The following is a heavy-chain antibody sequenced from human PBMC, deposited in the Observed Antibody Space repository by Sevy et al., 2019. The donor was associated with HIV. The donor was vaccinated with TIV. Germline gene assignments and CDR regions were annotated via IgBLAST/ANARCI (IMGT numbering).Heavy chain of an antibody. CDR1: GFAFYDYS. J-gene: IGHJ4*02. Sequence: GGSLRLSCAASGFAFYDYSMSWIRQAPGKGLEWVATLSFGCGKINYADSVKGRFTISRDNSMNSFYLQMDNLRVEDTALYYCAREGCTRPNDYWGQGTRVTVSS. CDR2: LSFGCGKI. D-gene: IGHD2-8*01. CDR3: AREGCTRPNDY. V-gene: IGHV3-23*01.